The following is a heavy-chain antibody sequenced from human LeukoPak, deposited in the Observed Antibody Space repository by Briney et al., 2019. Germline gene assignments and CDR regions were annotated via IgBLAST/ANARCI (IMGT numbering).Heavy chain of an antibody. V-gene: IGHV3-74*01. CDR1: GFTFSSHW. J-gene: IGHJ4*02. Sequence: GGSLRLSCAASGFTFSSHWMYWVRQAPGKGLVWVSRINGDGSSIAYADSVKGRFAISRDNTKNTLYLQMNSLRAEDTAVYYCARDLNWGASDYWGQGTLVTVSA. D-gene: IGHD7-27*01. CDR2: INGDGSSI. CDR3: ARDLNWGASDY.